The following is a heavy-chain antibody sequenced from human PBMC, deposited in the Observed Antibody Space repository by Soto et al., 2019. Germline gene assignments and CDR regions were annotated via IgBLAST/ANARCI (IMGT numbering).Heavy chain of an antibody. CDR3: ARGDLGGAFDI. V-gene: IGHV4-59*01. J-gene: IGHJ3*02. Sequence: SETLSLTCTVSGGSISSYYWSWIRQPPGKGLEWIGYIYYSGSTNYNPSLKSRVTISVDTSKNQFSLKLSSVTAADTAVYYCARGDLGGAFDIWGQGTMVTVSS. D-gene: IGHD3-10*01. CDR1: GGSISSYY. CDR2: IYYSGST.